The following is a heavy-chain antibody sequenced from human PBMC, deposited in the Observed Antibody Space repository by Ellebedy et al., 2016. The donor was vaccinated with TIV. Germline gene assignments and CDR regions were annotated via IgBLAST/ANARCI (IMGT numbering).Heavy chain of an antibody. CDR3: AREGSSSWYRPYYFDY. J-gene: IGHJ4*02. D-gene: IGHD6-13*01. Sequence: SETLSLTCTVSGGAVSSSAYSWGWIRQPPGTGLEWIGNIYYSGNTYYNPSLKGRVTISVDTSKNQFSLKLSSVTAADTAVYYCAREGSSSWYRPYYFDYWGQGTLVTVSS. CDR1: GGAVSSSAYS. V-gene: IGHV4-39*07. CDR2: IYYSGNT.